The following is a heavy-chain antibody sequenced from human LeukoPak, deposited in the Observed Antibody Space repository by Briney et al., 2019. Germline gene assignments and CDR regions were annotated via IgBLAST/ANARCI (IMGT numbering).Heavy chain of an antibody. D-gene: IGHD6-19*01. CDR2: INPNNGGT. CDR1: GYTFTDYY. CDR3: ARSSGSTFDY. J-gene: IGHJ4*02. Sequence: ASVKVSCKASGYTFTDYYMHWVRQAPGQGLEWMGRINPNNGGTNYAQKFQGRVTMTRDTSTSTVYMELSSLRSEDTAVYYCARSSGSTFDYWGQGTLVTVSS. V-gene: IGHV1-2*06.